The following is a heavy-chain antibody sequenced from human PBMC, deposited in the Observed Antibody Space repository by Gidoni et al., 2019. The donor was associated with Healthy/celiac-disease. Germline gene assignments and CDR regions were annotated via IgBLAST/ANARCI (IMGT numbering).Heavy chain of an antibody. CDR3: ARGYCSSTSCYSAGDWFDP. Sequence: YPGSVKGRFTISRENAKNSLYLQMNSLRAGDTAVYYCARGYCSSTSCYSAGDWFDPWGQGTLVTVSS. V-gene: IGHV3-13*01. J-gene: IGHJ5*02. D-gene: IGHD2-2*01.